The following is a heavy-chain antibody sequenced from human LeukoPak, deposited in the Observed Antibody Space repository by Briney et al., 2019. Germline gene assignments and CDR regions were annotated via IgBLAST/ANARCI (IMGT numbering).Heavy chain of an antibody. V-gene: IGHV3-7*01. J-gene: IGHJ6*03. Sequence: PGGSLRLSCAASGFTFSSYWMGWVRQAPGKGLEWVANIKQDGSEKYYVDSVKGRFTISRDNAKNSLYLQMNSLRAEDTAVYYCARCATVTTPTLYYYYYYYMDVWGKGTTVTVSS. CDR1: GFTFSSYW. CDR3: ARCATVTTPTLYYYYYYYMDV. CDR2: IKQDGSEK. D-gene: IGHD4-11*01.